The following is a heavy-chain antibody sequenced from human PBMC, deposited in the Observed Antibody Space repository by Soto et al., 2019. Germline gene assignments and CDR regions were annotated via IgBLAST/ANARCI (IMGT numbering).Heavy chain of an antibody. CDR3: AKDFKISGGHYGSLNYYYGMDV. CDR1: GFTFSAFG. J-gene: IGHJ6*02. CDR2: ISYDGILK. V-gene: IGHV3-30*18. Sequence: QVHLVESGGGVVQPGRPLRLSCEASGFTFSAFGMHWVRQAPGKGLEWVAIISYDGILKYYADSVKGRFTISRDTSKSALYLQMNSLRPEDTAVYYRAKDFKISGGHYGSLNYYYGMDVWGQGTTVTVSS. D-gene: IGHD3-10*01.